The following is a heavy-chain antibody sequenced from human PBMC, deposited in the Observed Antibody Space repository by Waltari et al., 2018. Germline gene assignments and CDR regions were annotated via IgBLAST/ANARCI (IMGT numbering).Heavy chain of an antibody. Sequence: VQLQESGPGLVKPSQTLSLTCTVSGDSITSGSYYWSWFRQTAGKGLEWIGRIYVTGSTKYNPSLTSRVTISIDTSKNEFSLKLTSVTVADTAVYYCARDADYYYMDLWGSGTTVTVSS. V-gene: IGHV4-61*02. J-gene: IGHJ6*03. CDR2: IYVTGST. CDR1: GDSITSGSYY. D-gene: IGHD3-10*01. CDR3: ARDADYYYMDL.